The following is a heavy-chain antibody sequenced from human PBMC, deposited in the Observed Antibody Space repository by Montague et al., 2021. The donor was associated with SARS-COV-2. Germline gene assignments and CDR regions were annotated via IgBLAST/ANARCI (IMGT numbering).Heavy chain of an antibody. Sequence: SETLSLTCAVYGGSFSGYYWKWIRQPPGKGLEWIGEINHSGSTNYNPSLKSRVTMSVDTSKNQFSLKLSSVTAADTAVYYCARGARQGYGFRLGSFDSWGQGTLVTVSS. CDR2: INHSGST. D-gene: IGHD3-10*01. CDR1: GGSFSGYY. J-gene: IGHJ4*02. V-gene: IGHV4-34*01. CDR3: ARGARQGYGFRLGSFDS.